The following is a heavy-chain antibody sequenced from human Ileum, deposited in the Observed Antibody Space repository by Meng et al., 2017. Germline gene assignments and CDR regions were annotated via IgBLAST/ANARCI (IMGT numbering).Heavy chain of an antibody. Sequence: QVQLVQSGAEVKKPGASVKVSFKASGYTFTSYTINWLRQAPGQRLEWVGWINPANGNTKYSQTFQGRLTFTSDTSASTAYMELSSLRSEDTAVFYCVISLGGYSYGIDSWGQGTLVTVSS. J-gene: IGHJ4*02. CDR1: GYTFTSYT. D-gene: IGHD5-18*01. CDR2: INPANGNT. CDR3: VISLGGYSYGIDS. V-gene: IGHV1-3*01.